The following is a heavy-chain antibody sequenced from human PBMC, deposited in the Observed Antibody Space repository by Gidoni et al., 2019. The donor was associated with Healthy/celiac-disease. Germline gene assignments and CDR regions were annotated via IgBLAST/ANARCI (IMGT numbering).Heavy chain of an antibody. Sequence: EVQLVESGGGLVKPGGSLRLSCAASGLPFSSDSMNWVRQAPGKGLEWVSSISSSSSYIYYADSVKGRFTISRDNAKNSLYLQMNSLRAEDTAVYYCARALGEIFGVVTHFDYWGQGTLVTVSS. CDR1: GLPFSSDS. D-gene: IGHD3-3*01. CDR3: ARALGEIFGVVTHFDY. CDR2: ISSSSSYI. J-gene: IGHJ4*02. V-gene: IGHV3-21*01.